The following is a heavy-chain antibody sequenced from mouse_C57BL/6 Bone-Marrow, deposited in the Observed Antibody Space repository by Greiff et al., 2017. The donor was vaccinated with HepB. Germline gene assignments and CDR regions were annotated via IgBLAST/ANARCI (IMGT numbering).Heavy chain of an antibody. V-gene: IGHV1-54*01. D-gene: IGHD1-1*01. CDR1: GYAFTNYL. J-gene: IGHJ3*01. CDR2: INPGSGGT. CDR3: ARCYYYGSSYAWFAY. Sequence: QVQLKQSGAELVRPGTSVKVSCKASGYAFTNYLIEWVKQRPGQGLEWIGVINPGSGGTNYNEKFKGKATLTADKSSSTAYMQLSSLTSEDSAVYFCARCYYYGSSYAWFAYWGQGTLVTVSA.